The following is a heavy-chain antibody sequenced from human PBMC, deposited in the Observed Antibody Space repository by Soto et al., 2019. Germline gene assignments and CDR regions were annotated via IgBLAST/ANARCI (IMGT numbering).Heavy chain of an antibody. J-gene: IGHJ4*02. CDR1: GFTFSNYW. V-gene: IGHV3-74*01. Sequence: EVQLVESGGGLVQPGGCLRLACAGSGFTFSNYWVHWVRQAPGKGLEWDSRIDHAGPTDYADSVGSRFTSSRDNAENTLYLQMNSLSPEDTAVYYCVRGSHGDYWGQGTLVPVSS. CDR2: IDHAGPT. CDR3: VRGSHGDY. D-gene: IGHD2-15*01.